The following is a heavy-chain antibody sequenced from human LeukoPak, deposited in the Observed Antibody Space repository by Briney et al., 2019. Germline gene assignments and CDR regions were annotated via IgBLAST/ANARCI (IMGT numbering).Heavy chain of an antibody. CDR1: GGSISSYY. CDR2: IYYSGST. CDR3: AATYYYDSSGYIPAAFDI. V-gene: IGHV4-59*01. J-gene: IGHJ3*02. D-gene: IGHD3-22*01. Sequence: PSEPLSLTCTVSGGSISSYYWSWIRQPPGKGLEWIGYIYYSGSTNYNPSLKSRVTISVDTSKNQFSLKLSSVTAADTAVYYCAATYYYDSSGYIPAAFDIWGQGTMVTVSS.